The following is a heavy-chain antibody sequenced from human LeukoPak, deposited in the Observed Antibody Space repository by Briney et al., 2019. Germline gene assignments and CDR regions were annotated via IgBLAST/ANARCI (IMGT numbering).Heavy chain of an antibody. Sequence: GGSLRLSCAASGFTFSGSAMHWVRQASGKGLEWVGRIRSKANSYATAYAASVKGWFTISRDDSKNTAYLQMNSLKTEDTAAYYCTRKIGYDFWSGYSVESYYFDYWGQGTLVTVSS. CDR3: TRKIGYDFWSGYSVESYYFDY. V-gene: IGHV3-73*01. J-gene: IGHJ4*02. CDR1: GFTFSGSA. D-gene: IGHD3-3*01. CDR2: IRSKANSYAT.